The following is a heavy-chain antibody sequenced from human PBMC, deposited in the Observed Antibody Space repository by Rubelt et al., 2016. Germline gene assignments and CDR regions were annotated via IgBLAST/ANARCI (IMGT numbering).Heavy chain of an antibody. V-gene: IGHV3-48*01. CDR1: SFS. Sequence: SFSMSWVRQVPGKGLEWVSWISTSGSTIFYADSVKGRFTISRDNARDNAKSSLYLQMDSLRPEDTAVYYCAREGSSPNWFDPWGQGTLVTVSS. CDR3: AREGSSPNWFDP. J-gene: IGHJ5*02. CDR2: ISTSGSTI. D-gene: IGHD3-10*01.